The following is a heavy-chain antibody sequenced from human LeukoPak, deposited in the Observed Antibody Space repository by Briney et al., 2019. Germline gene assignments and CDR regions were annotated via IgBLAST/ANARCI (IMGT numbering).Heavy chain of an antibody. CDR1: GFTFSDYY. D-gene: IGHD3-9*01. Sequence: GGSLRLSCSASGFTFSDYYMSWLRQAPGKGLEGVSYISSSGSTIYYADPVKVRFTISSDNAKNSLYLQMNSLRAEDRAVYYCTRDPSVDYDLLSHWFDPWGQGTLVTVSS. V-gene: IGHV3-11*01. J-gene: IGHJ5*02. CDR3: TRDPSVDYDLLSHWFDP. CDR2: ISSSGSTI.